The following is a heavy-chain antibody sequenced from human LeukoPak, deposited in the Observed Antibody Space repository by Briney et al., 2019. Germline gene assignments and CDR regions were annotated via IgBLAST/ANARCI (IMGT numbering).Heavy chain of an antibody. CDR1: GFTFSSYA. CDR2: ISGSGGST. D-gene: IGHD6-13*01. J-gene: IGHJ4*02. V-gene: IGHV3-23*01. CDR3: AKSLSHSSSWYPSHFDY. Sequence: TGGSLRHSCAASGFTFSSYAMSWVRQAPGKGLEWVSAISGSGGSTYYADSVKGRFTISRDNSKNTLYLQMNSLRAEDTAVYYCAKSLSHSSSWYPSHFDYWGQGTLVTVSS.